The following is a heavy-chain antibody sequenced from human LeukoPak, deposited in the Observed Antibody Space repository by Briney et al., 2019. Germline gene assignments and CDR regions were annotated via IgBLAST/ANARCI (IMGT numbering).Heavy chain of an antibody. CDR2: ISYDESNK. CDR1: GFTFSSYG. CDR3: ARGRFSYDNTGYSSFYY. Sequence: GGSLRLSCAASGFTFSSYGMHWVRQAPGKGLEWVAVISYDESNKYYADSVKGRFTISRDNSKNTLYLHINSLRAQDTAVYYCARGRFSYDNTGYSSFYYWGRGTLVTVSS. D-gene: IGHD3-22*01. V-gene: IGHV3-30*03. J-gene: IGHJ4*02.